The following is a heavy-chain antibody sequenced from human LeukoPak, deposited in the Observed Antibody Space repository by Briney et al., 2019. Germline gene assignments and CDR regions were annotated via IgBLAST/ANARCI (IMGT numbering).Heavy chain of an antibody. Sequence: GRSLRLSCSASGFLFNDYAMHWVRQAPGKGLEWVSGITWNGGTTAYADSVKGRFTISRDNAKNSLYLQMNSLRLEDTAFYYCARDNDDAQTGTYYWGQGTLVTVSS. V-gene: IGHV3-9*01. CDR3: ARDNDDAQTGTYY. CDR2: ITWNGGTT. CDR1: GFLFNDYA. J-gene: IGHJ4*02. D-gene: IGHD1/OR15-1a*01.